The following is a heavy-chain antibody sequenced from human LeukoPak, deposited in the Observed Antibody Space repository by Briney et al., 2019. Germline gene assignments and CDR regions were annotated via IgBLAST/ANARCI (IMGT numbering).Heavy chain of an antibody. CDR3: AIRKQQVVPPRAYPYYYGMDV. D-gene: IGHD6-13*01. J-gene: IGHJ6*02. V-gene: IGHV3-23*01. Sequence: PGGSLRLSCAASGFTLSSNAMNWVRQAPGKGLEGVSGISGSGGSTYYADSVKGRFTISRDKSKNTLYLLMISLRAEDTAVYYCAIRKQQVVPPRAYPYYYGMDVWGQGTTVTVSS. CDR1: GFTLSSNA. CDR2: ISGSGGST.